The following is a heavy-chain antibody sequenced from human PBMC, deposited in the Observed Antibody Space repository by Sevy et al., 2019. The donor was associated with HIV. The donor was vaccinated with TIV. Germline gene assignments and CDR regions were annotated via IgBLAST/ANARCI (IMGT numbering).Heavy chain of an antibody. D-gene: IGHD3-22*01. CDR2: ITSSGSTI. CDR3: ARARDYYDSSGPYYFDY. V-gene: IGHV3-48*03. CDR1: GFIFTTYE. J-gene: IGHJ4*02. Sequence: GGSLRLSCTASGFIFTTYEMNWVRQAPGKGLEWVSYITSSGSTIYYADSVKGRFTISRDNVKNSLYLQMSNLRAEDTAVYYCARARDYYDSSGPYYFDYWGLGTLVTVSS.